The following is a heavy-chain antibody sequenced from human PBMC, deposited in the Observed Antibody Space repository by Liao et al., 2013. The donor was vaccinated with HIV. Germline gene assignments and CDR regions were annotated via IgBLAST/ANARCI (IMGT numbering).Heavy chain of an antibody. V-gene: IGHV4-59*12. D-gene: IGHD3-9*01. Sequence: QVQLQQWGAGLLKPSETLSLTCTVSGGSISSYYWSWIRQPPEKGLELIGFIYYSGSTNYNPSLKSRVTISVDTSKNQFSLKLSSVTAADTAVYYCARDAYFDWDNWFDPWGQGTLVTVSS. CDR2: IYYSGST. J-gene: IGHJ5*02. CDR3: ARDAYFDWDNWFDP. CDR1: GGSISSYY.